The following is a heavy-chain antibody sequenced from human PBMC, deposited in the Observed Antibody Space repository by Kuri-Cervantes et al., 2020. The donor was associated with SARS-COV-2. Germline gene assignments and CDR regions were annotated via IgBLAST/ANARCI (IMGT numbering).Heavy chain of an antibody. D-gene: IGHD3-22*01. CDR2: ISSSSSTI. CDR3: SRTYDSSGSLYYYYYMDV. J-gene: IGHJ6*03. CDR1: GFTFSSYS. V-gene: IGHV3-48*01. Sequence: GESLKISCAASGFTFSSYSMNWVRQAAGKGLEWVSYISSSSSTIYYADSVKGRFTISRDNAKNSLYLQMNSLRAEDTAVYYCSRTYDSSGSLYYYYYMDVWGKGTTVTVSS.